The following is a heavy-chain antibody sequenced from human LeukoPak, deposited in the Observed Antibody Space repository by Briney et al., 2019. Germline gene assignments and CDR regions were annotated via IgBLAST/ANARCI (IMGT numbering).Heavy chain of an antibody. CDR1: GFTFSSYA. CDR2: ISYDGSNK. CDR3: ARASNYYDSSGYTGYYFDY. D-gene: IGHD3-22*01. V-gene: IGHV3-30*04. Sequence: GGSLRLSCAASGFTFSSYAMHWVRQAPGKGLEWVAVISYDGSNKYYADPVKGRFTISRDNSKNTLYLRMNSLRAEDTAVYYCARASNYYDSSGYTGYYFDYWGQGTLVTVSS. J-gene: IGHJ4*02.